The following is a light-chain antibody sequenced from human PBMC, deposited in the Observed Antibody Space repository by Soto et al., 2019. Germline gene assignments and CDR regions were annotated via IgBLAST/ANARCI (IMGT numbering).Light chain of an antibody. CDR3: SSYTSSNTRV. CDR2: DVS. V-gene: IGLV2-14*01. Sequence: ALARRSSLSPYHEKTITLSCTGTGSDVGAYNYVSWYQRHPGKAPKLIIYDVSNRPSGVSNRFSGSKSGNTASPTISGLQAEDEADYYCSSYTSSNTRVFGTGTKVTVL. J-gene: IGLJ1*01. CDR1: GSDVGAYNY.